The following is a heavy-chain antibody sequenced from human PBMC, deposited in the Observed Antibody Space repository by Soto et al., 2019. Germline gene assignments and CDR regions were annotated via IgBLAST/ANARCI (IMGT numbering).Heavy chain of an antibody. J-gene: IGHJ1*01. Sequence: GGSLRLSCAASGFTFSIYTMSWVRQAPGKGLEWVSDISGSGGSTYYADSVKGRFTISRDNSKNPLYLQMNSLRAEDTAVYYCAKERIVGAPPQYFQHWGQGTLVTVSS. CDR3: AKERIVGAPPQYFQH. CDR1: GFTFSIYT. CDR2: ISGSGGST. D-gene: IGHD1-26*01. V-gene: IGHV3-23*01.